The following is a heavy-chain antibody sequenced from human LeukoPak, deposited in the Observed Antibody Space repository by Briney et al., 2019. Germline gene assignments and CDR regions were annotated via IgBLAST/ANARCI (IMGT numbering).Heavy chain of an antibody. CDR2: IKQDGSEK. CDR1: GFTFSSYW. CDR3: ARGPQQLVSSDDY. Sequence: PGGSLRLSCAASGFTFSSYWMSWVRQAPGKGLEWVANIKQDGSEKYYVDSVKGRFTISRDNAKNSLYLQMNSLRAEDTAVYYCARGPQQLVSSDDYWGQGTLVTVSS. J-gene: IGHJ4*02. V-gene: IGHV3-7*03. D-gene: IGHD6-13*01.